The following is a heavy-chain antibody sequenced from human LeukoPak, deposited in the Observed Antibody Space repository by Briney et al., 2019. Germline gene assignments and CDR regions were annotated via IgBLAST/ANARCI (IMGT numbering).Heavy chain of an antibody. D-gene: IGHD3-10*01. V-gene: IGHV3-30*02. CDR1: GLTFSIYG. J-gene: IGHJ4*02. CDR3: ARDLVSQGGRSKVNYGSGNHPGHGGDY. CDR2: IRYDVTTK. Sequence: PGGSLRLSCAASGLTFSIYGMYWVRQAPGKGLEWVAFIRYDVTTKNYADSVKGRFTISRDNSKNRLYLQMNSLRAEDTAVYYCARDLVSQGGRSKVNYGSGNHPGHGGDYWGQGTLVTVSS.